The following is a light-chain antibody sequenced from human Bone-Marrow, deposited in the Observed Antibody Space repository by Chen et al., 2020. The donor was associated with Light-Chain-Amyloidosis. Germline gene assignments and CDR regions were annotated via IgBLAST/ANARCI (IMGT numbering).Light chain of an antibody. CDR3: QQRYNWPIT. Sequence: EIVLTQSPATLSLSPGERVTLSCRASQSVSSQLAWYQQKPGQAPRLLIYDASNRATGFPARFSGSWSGTDFTLTISSLEPEDFAVYYCQQRYNWPITFGQGTRLQIK. J-gene: IGKJ5*01. CDR2: DAS. CDR1: QSVSSQ. V-gene: IGKV3-11*01.